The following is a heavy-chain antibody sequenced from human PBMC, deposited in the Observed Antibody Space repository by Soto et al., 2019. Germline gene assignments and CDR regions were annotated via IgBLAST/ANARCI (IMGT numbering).Heavy chain of an antibody. J-gene: IGHJ6*02. CDR2: IDPSDSYT. CDR1: GYSFTSYW. CDR3: ARLNCSSTSCSPYYYYYGMDV. V-gene: IGHV5-10-1*01. D-gene: IGHD2-2*01. Sequence: GESLKISCKGSGYSFTSYWISWVRQMPGKGLEWMGRIDPSDSYTNYSPSFQGHVTISADKSISTAYLQWSSLKASDTAMYYCARLNCSSTSCSPYYYYYGMDVCGQGTTDIGSS.